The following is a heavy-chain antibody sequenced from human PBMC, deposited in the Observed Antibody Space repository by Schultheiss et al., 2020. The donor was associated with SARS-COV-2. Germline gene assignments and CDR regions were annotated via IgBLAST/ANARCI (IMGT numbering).Heavy chain of an antibody. Sequence: SETLSLTCAVYGGSFSGYYWSWIRQPPGKGLEWIGEINHSGSTNYNPSLKSRVTISVDTSKNQFSLKLSSVTAADTAVYYCARGSRDSRSPAIFDYWGQGTLVTVSS. CDR3: ARGSRDSRSPAIFDY. V-gene: IGHV4-34*01. D-gene: IGHD6-13*01. CDR1: GGSFSGYY. CDR2: INHSGST. J-gene: IGHJ4*02.